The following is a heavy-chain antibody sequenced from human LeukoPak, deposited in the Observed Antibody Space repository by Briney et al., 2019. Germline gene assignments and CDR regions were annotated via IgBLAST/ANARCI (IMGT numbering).Heavy chain of an antibody. CDR3: ATTKQARRYFDY. Sequence: PRGSLRRSCVVSGFTSSRYEMRWVRQAPGKGLEWVSYTARSGGDIHYADSVRGRFTISRDNSKNTLFLQMNTLRADDTAVYYCATTKQARRYFDYWGQGTLVTVSS. D-gene: IGHD1-1*01. V-gene: IGHV3-23*01. CDR1: GFTSSRYE. CDR2: TARSGGDI. J-gene: IGHJ4*02.